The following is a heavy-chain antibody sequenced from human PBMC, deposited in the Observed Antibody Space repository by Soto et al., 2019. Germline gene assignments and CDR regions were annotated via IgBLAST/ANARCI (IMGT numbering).Heavy chain of an antibody. CDR2: ISGSSSMI. Sequence: EVQLVESGGGLVQPGGSLRLSCAASGFTFSSYSMNWVRQAPGKGLEWVSYISGSSSMIYYADSVKGRFTISRDNAKNSLYLQMNRLTAEATAVYYCARDLNPRQEMLYALLGYWGQGTLVTVSS. J-gene: IGHJ4*02. V-gene: IGHV3-48*01. CDR3: ARDLNPRQEMLYALLGY. D-gene: IGHD2-8*01. CDR1: GFTFSSYS.